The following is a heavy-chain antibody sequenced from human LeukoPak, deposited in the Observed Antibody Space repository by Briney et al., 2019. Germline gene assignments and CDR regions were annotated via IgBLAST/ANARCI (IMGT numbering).Heavy chain of an antibody. CDR3: AREGTSSGLPTGPLFGY. D-gene: IGHD1-14*01. Sequence: GGSLRLSCAASGFTFSSYSMHWVRQAPGKGLEWVSSISSSSSYIYYADSVKGRFTISRDNAKNSLYLQMNSLRAEETAVYYCAREGTSSGLPTGPLFGYWGQGTLVTVSS. J-gene: IGHJ4*02. CDR1: GFTFSSYS. V-gene: IGHV3-21*01. CDR2: ISSSSSYI.